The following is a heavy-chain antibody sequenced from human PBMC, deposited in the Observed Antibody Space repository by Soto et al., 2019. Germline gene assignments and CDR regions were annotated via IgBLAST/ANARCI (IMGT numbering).Heavy chain of an antibody. CDR3: ARDYGSGRRFYGMDV. D-gene: IGHD3-10*01. CDR1: GFAVSGNH. CDR2: IYSGESI. Sequence: EVQLVESGGGLIQPGGSLILSCAVSGFAVSGNHMSWVRQAPGKGLEWASIIYSGESIYYADSVKGRFTISRDNSKNTLYLQMNSLKADDTAVYYCARDYGSGRRFYGMDVWGQGTTVTVSS. V-gene: IGHV3-53*01. J-gene: IGHJ6*02.